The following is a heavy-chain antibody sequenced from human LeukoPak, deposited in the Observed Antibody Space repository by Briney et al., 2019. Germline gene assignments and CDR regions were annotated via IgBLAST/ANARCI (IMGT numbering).Heavy chain of an antibody. CDR1: GYSFTSYW. V-gene: IGHV5-10-1*01. CDR3: ARVLVGATHFDY. J-gene: IGHJ4*02. D-gene: IGHD1-26*01. Sequence: GESLQISCQGSGYSFTSYWISWVRQMPGKGLEWMGRIDPSDSYTNCSPSFQGHVTISADKSISTAYLQWSSLKASDTAMYYCARVLVGATHFDYWGQGTLVTVSS. CDR2: IDPSDSYT.